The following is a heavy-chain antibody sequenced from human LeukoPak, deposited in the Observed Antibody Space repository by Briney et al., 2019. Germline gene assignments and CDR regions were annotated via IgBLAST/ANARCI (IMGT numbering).Heavy chain of an antibody. J-gene: IGHJ4*02. CDR1: GGSISSYY. Sequence: PSETLSLTCTVSGGSISSYYWSWIRQPPGKGLEWIGYIYYSGSTNYNPSLKSRVTISVDTSKNQFSLKLSSVTAADTAVYYCARGNSSGWYGGFDYWGQGILVTVSS. V-gene: IGHV4-59*08. CDR2: IYYSGST. CDR3: ARGNSSGWYGGFDY. D-gene: IGHD6-19*01.